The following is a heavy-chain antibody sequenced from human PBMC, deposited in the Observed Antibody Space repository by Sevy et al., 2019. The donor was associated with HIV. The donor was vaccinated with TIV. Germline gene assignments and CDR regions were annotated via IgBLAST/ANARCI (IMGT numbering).Heavy chain of an antibody. CDR1: GFSFSSYE. J-gene: IGHJ4*02. CDR3: ARDLPPSATTVAHFDC. Sequence: GGSLRLSCVASGFSFSSYEMNWVRQAPGKGLEWVSYITNSGCTIYYSDSVKGRFTVSRDNARNSLYLQMNNLRAEDTAVYYCARDLPPSATTVAHFDCWGQGTLVTVSS. CDR2: ITNSGCTI. D-gene: IGHD4-17*01. V-gene: IGHV3-48*03.